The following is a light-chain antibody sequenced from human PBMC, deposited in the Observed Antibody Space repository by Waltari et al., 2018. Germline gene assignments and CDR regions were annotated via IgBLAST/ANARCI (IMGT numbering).Light chain of an antibody. CDR3: HQYCSMPYT. J-gene: IGKJ2*01. CDR1: QSVSYSSDNKNC. Sequence: DIVMTQSPDSLPVSLGERATFNCKSSQSVSYSSDNKNCLAWYQQKPGQPPRLLIYGASTRESGVPDRFSGSGSGTDFSLTISSLQAEDVAVYYCHQYCSMPYTFGQGTKQEIK. CDR2: GAS. V-gene: IGKV4-1*01.